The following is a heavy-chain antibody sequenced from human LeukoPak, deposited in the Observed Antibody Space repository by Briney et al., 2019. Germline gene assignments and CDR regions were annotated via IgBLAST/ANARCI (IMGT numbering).Heavy chain of an antibody. CDR2: IIPIFGTA. V-gene: IGHV1-69*05. CDR3: AQLDNWFDP. CDR1: GGTFSSYA. J-gene: IGHJ5*02. Sequence: SVKVSCKASGGTFSSYAISWVRQAPGQGLEWMGGIIPIFGTANYAQKLTGRVTITTDESTSTTYMELSSLRSEDTAVYYCAQLDNWFDPWGQGTLVTVSS. D-gene: IGHD5-24*01.